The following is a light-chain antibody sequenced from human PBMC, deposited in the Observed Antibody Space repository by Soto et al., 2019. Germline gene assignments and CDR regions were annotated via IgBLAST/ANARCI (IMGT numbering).Light chain of an antibody. V-gene: IGLV2-14*01. CDR2: DVS. CDR1: SSDVGDYNS. Sequence: QSVLTQPASVSGSPGQSITISCTGTSSDVGDYNSVSWYQQHPGKAPKLMIFDVSNRPSGVSNRFSGSKSGNTASLTISGLQAEDEADYHCSSYTSSSSVVFGGGTKVTVL. J-gene: IGLJ2*01. CDR3: SSYTSSSSVV.